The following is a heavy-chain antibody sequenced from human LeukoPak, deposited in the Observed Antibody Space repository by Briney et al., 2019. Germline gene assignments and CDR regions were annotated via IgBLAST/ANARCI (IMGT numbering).Heavy chain of an antibody. V-gene: IGHV4-39*07. Sequence: SETLSLTCTVSGGSLSSSTYYWGWIRQPPGKGLEWIGSIYYSGSTYYKPSLKSRVTISVDMSRNQFSLRLSSVTAADTAVYYCARVVPAAIFDYWGQGTLVTVSS. CDR2: IYYSGST. J-gene: IGHJ4*02. D-gene: IGHD2-2*02. CDR1: GGSLSSSTYY. CDR3: ARVVPAAIFDY.